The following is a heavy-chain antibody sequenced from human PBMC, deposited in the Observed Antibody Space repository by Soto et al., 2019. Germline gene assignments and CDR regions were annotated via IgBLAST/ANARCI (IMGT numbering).Heavy chain of an antibody. CDR1: GGSISSGGYY. CDR3: ARGRGDGFRPFGY. D-gene: IGHD5-12*01. CDR2: IYYSGST. J-gene: IGHJ4*02. V-gene: IGHV4-31*03. Sequence: QVQLQESGPGLVKSSQTLSLTCTVSGGSISSGGYYWSWIRQHPGKGLEWIGYIYYSGSTYYNPSLKGRVPLAAHTSKTQFSLTLSSVTAADTAVYYCARGRGDGFRPFGYWGQGTLVTVSS.